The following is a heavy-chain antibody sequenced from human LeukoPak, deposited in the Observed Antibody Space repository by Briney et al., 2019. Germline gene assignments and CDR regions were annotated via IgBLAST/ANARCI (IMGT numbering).Heavy chain of an antibody. J-gene: IGHJ4*02. CDR2: ISHDGSNK. CDR3: AGRLLTIFGVVII. D-gene: IGHD3-3*01. V-gene: IGHV3-30-3*01. CDR1: GFTFSSYA. Sequence: GGSLRLSCAASGFTFSSYAMHWVRQAPGKGLEWVAVISHDGSNKYYADSVKGRFTISRDNSKNTLYLQMNSLRAEDTAVYYCAGRLLTIFGVVIIWGQGTLVTVSS.